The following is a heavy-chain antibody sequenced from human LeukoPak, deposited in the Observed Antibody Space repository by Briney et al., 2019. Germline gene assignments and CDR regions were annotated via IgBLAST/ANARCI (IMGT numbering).Heavy chain of an antibody. D-gene: IGHD3-22*01. CDR1: GYTFTGYY. J-gene: IGHJ5*02. V-gene: IGHV1-2*02. CDR3: ASGGYDSSGYYNWFDP. CDR2: INPNSGGT. Sequence: GASVKVSCKASGYTFTGYYMHWVRQAPGQGLEWMGWINPNSGGTNYAQKFQGRVTMTRDTSISTAYMELSSLRSDDTAVYYCASGGYDSSGYYNWFDPWGQGTLVTVSS.